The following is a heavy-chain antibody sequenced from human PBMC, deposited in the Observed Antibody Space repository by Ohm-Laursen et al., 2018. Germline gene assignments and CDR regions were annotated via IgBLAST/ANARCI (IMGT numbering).Heavy chain of an antibody. Sequence: SLRLSCSAPGFTFSSYSMNWVRQAPGKGLEWVSSISTSSGFMYYGDSVKGRFTISRDNAKNSLFLQMNSLRAEDTAVYYCARAYDTGYYFDYWGQGTLVTVSS. CDR2: ISTSSGFM. J-gene: IGHJ4*02. CDR1: GFTFSSYS. V-gene: IGHV3-21*01. CDR3: ARAYDTGYYFDY. D-gene: IGHD3-22*01.